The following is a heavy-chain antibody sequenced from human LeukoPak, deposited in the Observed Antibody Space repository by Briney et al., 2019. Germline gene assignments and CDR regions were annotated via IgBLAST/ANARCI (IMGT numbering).Heavy chain of an antibody. V-gene: IGHV3-23*01. CDR1: GFTFSSYA. D-gene: IGHD3-10*01. CDR2: ISSSGGST. CDR3: AKSYGSGSDDAFDI. Sequence: AGSLRLSCAASGFTFSSYAMSWVRQAPEKGLEWVSAISSSGGSTYYADSMKGRFTISRDNSKNTLYLQMNSLRAEDTAVYYCAKSYGSGSDDAFDIWGQGTMVTVSS. J-gene: IGHJ3*02.